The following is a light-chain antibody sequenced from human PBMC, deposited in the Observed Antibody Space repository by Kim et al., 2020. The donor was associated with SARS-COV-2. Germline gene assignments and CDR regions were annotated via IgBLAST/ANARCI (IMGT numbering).Light chain of an antibody. V-gene: IGLV1-51*01. Sequence: GQMGTITCSGSSSNIGNNYVSWYLQVPGTAPKVLLFDYNERPSGIPDRCSGSKSDTSATLAITGLQTGDEADYYCGTWDSSLSAWVFGGGTKLTVL. J-gene: IGLJ3*02. CDR3: GTWDSSLSAWV. CDR2: DYN. CDR1: SSNIGNNY.